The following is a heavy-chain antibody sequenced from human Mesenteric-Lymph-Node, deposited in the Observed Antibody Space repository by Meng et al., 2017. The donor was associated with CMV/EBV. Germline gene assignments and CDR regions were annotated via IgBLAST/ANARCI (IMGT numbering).Heavy chain of an antibody. J-gene: IGHJ3*02. D-gene: IGHD2-2*01. V-gene: IGHV3-30*02. CDR1: GFSFNNYG. Sequence: GGSLRLFCVASGFSFNNYGMLWVRQAPGKGLEWVAFIRFDGTNKYYADSVKGRFTISRDNSQNTLYLEMNSLRPEDTAVYYCAGGATYCSSSRCPNDAYDIWGQGTMVTVSS. CDR2: IRFDGTNK. CDR3: AGGATYCSSSRCPNDAYDI.